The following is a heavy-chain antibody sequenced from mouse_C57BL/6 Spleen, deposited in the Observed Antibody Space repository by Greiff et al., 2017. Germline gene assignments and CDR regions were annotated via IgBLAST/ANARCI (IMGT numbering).Heavy chain of an antibody. V-gene: IGHV1-52*01. J-gene: IGHJ2*01. CDR3: ARRTGTRMYYFDY. CDR2: IDPSDSET. CDR1: GYTFTSYW. D-gene: IGHD4-1*01. Sequence: QVQLQQPGAELVRPGSSVKLSCKASGYTFTSYWMHWVKQRPIQGLEWIGNIDPSDSETHYNQKFKDKATLTVDKSSSTAYMQLSSLTSEDSAVYYCARRTGTRMYYFDYWGQGTTLTVSS.